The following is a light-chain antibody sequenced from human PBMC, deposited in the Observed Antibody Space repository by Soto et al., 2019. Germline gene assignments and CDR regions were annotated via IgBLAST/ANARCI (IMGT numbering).Light chain of an antibody. V-gene: IGKV1-5*01. J-gene: IGKJ4*01. CDR1: QSISSW. Sequence: DIQMTQSPSTLSASVGDRGTITCRASQSISSWLAWYQQKPGKAPKLVIYDASSLESGVPSRFSGSGSGTEFTLTISSLQPDDFATYYCQQYNSYSVTFGGGTKVDIK. CDR3: QQYNSYSVT. CDR2: DAS.